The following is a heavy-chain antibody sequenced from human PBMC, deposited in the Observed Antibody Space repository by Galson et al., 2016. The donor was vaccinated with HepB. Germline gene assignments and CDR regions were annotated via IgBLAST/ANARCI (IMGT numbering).Heavy chain of an antibody. D-gene: IGHD2-21*02. J-gene: IGHJ6*02. CDR3: AREEGHIVVVTAGTLMMDV. V-gene: IGHV3-21*01. CDR1: GFTFSSYT. CDR2: ISSGSTYI. Sequence: SLRLSCAASGFTFSSYTMNWVRQAPGKGLEWVSSISSGSTYIYYADSVKGRFTISRDNANNSVFLQMNSLRAEDTAVYYCAREEGHIVVVTAGTLMMDVWGQGTTVTVSS.